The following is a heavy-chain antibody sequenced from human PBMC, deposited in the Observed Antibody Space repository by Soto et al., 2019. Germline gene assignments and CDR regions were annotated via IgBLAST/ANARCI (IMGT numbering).Heavy chain of an antibody. CDR3: ARSGTSNQYYFDY. Sequence: GGSLRLSCAASGFTFSSYSMNWVRQAPGKGLEWVSSISSSSSYIYYADSVKGRFTISRDNAKNSLYLQMNSLRAEDTAVYYCARSGTSNQYYFDYWGLGTLVTVSS. CDR1: GFTFSSYS. J-gene: IGHJ4*02. CDR2: ISSSSSYI. V-gene: IGHV3-21*01. D-gene: IGHD1-26*01.